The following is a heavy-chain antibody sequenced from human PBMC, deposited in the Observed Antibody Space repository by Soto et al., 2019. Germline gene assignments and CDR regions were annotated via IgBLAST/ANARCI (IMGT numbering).Heavy chain of an antibody. Sequence: GASVKVSCKASGYTFTGYYMHWVRQAPGQGLEWMGWINPNSGGTNYAQKFQGRVTMTRDTSISTAYMELSRLRSDDTAVYYCARTRSTVVVVVAAHGGFDYWGQGTLVTVSS. CDR1: GYTFTGYY. J-gene: IGHJ4*02. CDR2: INPNSGGT. V-gene: IGHV1-2*02. D-gene: IGHD2-15*01. CDR3: ARTRSTVVVVVAAHGGFDY.